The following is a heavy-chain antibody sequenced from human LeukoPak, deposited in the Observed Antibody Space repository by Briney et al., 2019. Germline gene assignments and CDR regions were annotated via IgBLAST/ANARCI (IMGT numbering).Heavy chain of an antibody. CDR1: GDTFNTYG. CDR2: ISAYNGNT. D-gene: IGHD1-26*01. J-gene: IGHJ3*02. V-gene: IGHV1-18*01. Sequence: ASVKVSCKAFGDTFNTYGISWVRQAPGQGLEWMGWISAYNGNTNYAQKLQGRVTMTTDTSTSTAYMELRSLRSDDTAVYYCARGVVGAAEGDDAFDSWGQGTMVTVSS. CDR3: ARGVVGAAEGDDAFDS.